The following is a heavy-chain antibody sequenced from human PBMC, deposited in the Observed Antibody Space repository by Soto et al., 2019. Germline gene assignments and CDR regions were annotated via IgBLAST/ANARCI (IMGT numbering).Heavy chain of an antibody. D-gene: IGHD5-12*01. CDR1: GFTFSNSW. CDR2: INADGTST. V-gene: IGHV3-74*01. Sequence: RLSCAASGFTFSNSWMHWVRQVSGKGLEWVSRINADGTSTSYADSVKGRFTISRDNAKNTPYLHVNSLRAEDTAVYYCVKVLARGVGVPRLYFDSWGQGALVTVSS. J-gene: IGHJ4*02. CDR3: VKVLARGVGVPRLYFDS.